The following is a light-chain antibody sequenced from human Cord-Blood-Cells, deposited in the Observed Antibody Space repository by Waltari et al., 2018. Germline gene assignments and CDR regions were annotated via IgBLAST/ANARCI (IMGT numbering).Light chain of an antibody. J-gene: IGLJ1*01. CDR3: SSDTSSSPYV. V-gene: IGLV2-14*01. CDR1: SSDVGGYNY. CDR2: DVS. Sequence: QSALTQPASVSGSPGQSITISCTGTSSDVGGYNYVSWYQQHLGKAPKLMIYDVSNRPSGVYKRFSGSKSGNAASLTISGLQAEDEADYYCSSDTSSSPYVFGTGTKVTVL.